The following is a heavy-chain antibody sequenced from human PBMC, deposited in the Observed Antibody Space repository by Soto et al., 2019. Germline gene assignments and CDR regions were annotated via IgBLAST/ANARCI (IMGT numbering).Heavy chain of an antibody. V-gene: IGHV4-4*07. CDR1: GGSISSYY. CDR2: IYASGST. Sequence: SETLSLTCTVSGGSISSYYWNWIRQSAGKGLEWIGRIYASGSTNYSPSLKSRVAMSVDTSKNLFSLKPNSVTAADTAIYYCARDRGYCETTACYLDYWGQGILVTVS. CDR3: ARDRGYCETTACYLDY. D-gene: IGHD2-21*01. J-gene: IGHJ4*02.